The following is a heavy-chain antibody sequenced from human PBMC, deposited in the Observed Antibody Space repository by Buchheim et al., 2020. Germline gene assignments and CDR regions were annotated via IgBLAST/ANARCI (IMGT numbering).Heavy chain of an antibody. J-gene: IGHJ4*02. CDR2: IYYSGST. CDR3: ARYYDYIWGSYDVWDDDY. CDR1: GGSISSSSYY. D-gene: IGHD3-16*01. Sequence: QVQLQESGPGLVKPSETLSLTCTVSGGSISSSSYYWGWIRQPPGKGLEWIGSIYYSGSTYYNPSLKSRVTISVDTSQNQFSLKLSSVTAADTAVYYCARYYDYIWGSYDVWDDDYWGQGTL. V-gene: IGHV4-39*01.